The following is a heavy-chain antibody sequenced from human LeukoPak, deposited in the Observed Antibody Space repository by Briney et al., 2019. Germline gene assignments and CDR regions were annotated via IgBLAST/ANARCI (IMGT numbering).Heavy chain of an antibody. V-gene: IGHV4-4*07. CDR2: IYTSGST. J-gene: IGHJ6*04. D-gene: IGHD2-2*02. CDR1: GGSISSYY. Sequence: PSETLSLTCTVSGGSISSYYWSWIRQPPGKGLEWIGRIYTSGSTNYNPSLKSRVTMSVDTSKNQFSLKLSSVTAADTAVYYCARDHKGYCSSTSCYMMDVWGKGTTVTVSS. CDR3: ARDHKGYCSSTSCYMMDV.